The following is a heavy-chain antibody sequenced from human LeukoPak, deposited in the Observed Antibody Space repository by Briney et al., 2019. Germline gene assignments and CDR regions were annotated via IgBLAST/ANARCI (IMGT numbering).Heavy chain of an antibody. Sequence: PGGSLRLSCAASGFTFSSYNVNWVRQAPGKGLEWVSSISSSSSYIYYADSVKGRFTISRDNAKNSLYLQMNSLRAEDTAVYYCTVVVIRWYFDYWGQGTLVTVSS. CDR1: GFTFSSYN. CDR3: TVVVIRWYFDY. CDR2: ISSSSSYI. D-gene: IGHD3-22*01. J-gene: IGHJ4*02. V-gene: IGHV3-21*01.